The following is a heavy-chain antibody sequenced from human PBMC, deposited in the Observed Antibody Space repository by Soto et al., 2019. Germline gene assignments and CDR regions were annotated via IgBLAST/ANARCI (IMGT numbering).Heavy chain of an antibody. Sequence: SETLSLTCTVSGGSISSGGYYWSWIRQHPEKGLEWIGYIYYSGSTYYNPSLKSRVTISVDTSKNQFSLKLSSVTAADTAVYYCARDQGRIAAAGSPYYYYGMDVWGQGTTVTVSS. CDR1: GGSISSGGYY. CDR3: ARDQGRIAAAGSPYYYYGMDV. J-gene: IGHJ6*02. D-gene: IGHD6-13*01. V-gene: IGHV4-31*03. CDR2: IYYSGST.